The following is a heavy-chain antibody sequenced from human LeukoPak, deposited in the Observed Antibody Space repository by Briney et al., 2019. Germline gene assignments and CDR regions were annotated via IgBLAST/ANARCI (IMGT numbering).Heavy chain of an antibody. V-gene: IGHV3-23*01. CDR2: FGGSGGST. Sequence: GGSLRLSCAASGFTFSIYAMGWVRQTPGKGLEWVSTFGGSGGSTYYADSVKGRFTISRDNSKNALYLQMDSLRAEDTAVYYCARDRRIAVAATSDYWGQGTLVTVSS. D-gene: IGHD6-19*01. CDR3: ARDRRIAVAATSDY. J-gene: IGHJ4*02. CDR1: GFTFSIYA.